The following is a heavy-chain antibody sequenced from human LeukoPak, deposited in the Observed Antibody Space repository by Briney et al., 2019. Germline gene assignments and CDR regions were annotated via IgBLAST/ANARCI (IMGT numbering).Heavy chain of an antibody. CDR2: ISGSGGST. J-gene: IGHJ4*02. CDR1: GFTFSSYA. D-gene: IGHD6-13*01. CDR3: AKGRGSSSRMIFDF. Sequence: GGSLGLSCAASGFTFSSYAMSWVRQAPGKGLEWVSGISGSGGSTYYADSVKGRFTISRDNSKNTLYLQVNSLRAEDTAVYYCAKGRGSSSRMIFDFWGQGTLVTVSS. V-gene: IGHV3-23*01.